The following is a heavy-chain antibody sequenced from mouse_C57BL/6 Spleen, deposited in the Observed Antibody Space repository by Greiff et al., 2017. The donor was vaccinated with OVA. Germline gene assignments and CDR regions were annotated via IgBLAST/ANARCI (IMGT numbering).Heavy chain of an antibody. J-gene: IGHJ2*01. Sequence: QVQLKQPGAELVKPGASVKMSCKASGYTFTSYWITWVKQRPGQGLEWIGDIYPGSGSTNYNEKFKSKATLTVDTSSSTAYMQLSSLTSEDSAVYYCAREDYYGSSRDYWGKGTTLTVSS. CDR2: IYPGSGST. D-gene: IGHD1-1*01. CDR3: AREDYYGSSRDY. V-gene: IGHV1-55*01. CDR1: GYTFTSYW.